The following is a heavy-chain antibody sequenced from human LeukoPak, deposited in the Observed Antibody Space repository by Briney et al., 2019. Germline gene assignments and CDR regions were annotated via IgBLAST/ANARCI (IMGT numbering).Heavy chain of an antibody. V-gene: IGHV1-18*01. CDR3: AGDLYCSSTSCYWEGYNWFDP. Sequence: ASVKVSCKASGYTFTSYGISWVRQAPGQGLEWMGWISAYNGNTNYAQKLQGRVTMTTDTSTSTAYMELRSLRSDDTAVYYCAGDLYCSSTSCYWEGYNWFDPWGQGTLVTVSS. D-gene: IGHD2-2*01. J-gene: IGHJ5*02. CDR1: GYTFTSYG. CDR2: ISAYNGNT.